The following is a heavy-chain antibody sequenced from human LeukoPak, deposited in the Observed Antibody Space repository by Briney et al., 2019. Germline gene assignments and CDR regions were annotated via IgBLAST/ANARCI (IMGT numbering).Heavy chain of an antibody. D-gene: IGHD3-22*01. J-gene: IGHJ3*02. Sequence: GGSLRLSCAASGFTFSSYWMSWVRQAPGKGLEWVANIKEDGSVKYYVDSVRGRFTISRDNAKNSLYLQMNSLKAEDTAVYYCATYFSMIIVEGAFDIWGQGTRVTVSS. CDR3: ATYFSMIIVEGAFDI. CDR2: IKEDGSVK. CDR1: GFTFSSYW. V-gene: IGHV3-7*01.